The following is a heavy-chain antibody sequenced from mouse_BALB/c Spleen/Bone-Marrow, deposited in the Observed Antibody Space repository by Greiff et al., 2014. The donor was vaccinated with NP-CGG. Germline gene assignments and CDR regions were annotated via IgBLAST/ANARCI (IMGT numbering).Heavy chain of an antibody. Sequence: QVQLQQPGAELVKPGASVKLFCKASGYTFTSYWMHWVKQRPGQGLEWIGEINPSNGRADYNEKFRSKATLTVDRSSSTAYMQLSSLTSEDSAVYYCARAGGYDGFAYWGQGTLVTVSA. V-gene: IGHV1S81*02. CDR2: INPSNGRA. CDR1: GYTFTSYW. D-gene: IGHD2-2*01. J-gene: IGHJ3*01. CDR3: ARAGGYDGFAY.